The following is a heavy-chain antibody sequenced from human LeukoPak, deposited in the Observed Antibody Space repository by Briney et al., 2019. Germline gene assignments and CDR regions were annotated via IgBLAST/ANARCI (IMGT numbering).Heavy chain of an antibody. D-gene: IGHD5-12*01. CDR3: AAWTDRGYSY. V-gene: IGHV3-7*01. CDR1: GFTFSRSW. Sequence: GGSLRLSCTASGFTFSRSWMNWIRQAPGKGLEWVANINPDGDGMRFVDSVKGRFTMSRGNAQSSLHLQMNSLRVEDTAFYYCAAWTDRGYSYWGQGVLVTVSS. CDR2: INPDGDGM. J-gene: IGHJ4*02.